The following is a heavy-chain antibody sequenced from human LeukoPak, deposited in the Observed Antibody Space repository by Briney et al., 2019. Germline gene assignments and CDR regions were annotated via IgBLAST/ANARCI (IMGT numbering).Heavy chain of an antibody. J-gene: IGHJ4*02. CDR2: IYSGGST. V-gene: IGHV3-53*01. Sequence: PGGSLRLSCAASGFTVSSNYMSWVRQAPGKGLEWVSVIYSGGSTYYADSVKGRFTISRDNSKNTLYLQMNSLRAEDTAVYYCARETYGDYRQPKLDYWGQGTLVTVSS. CDR1: GFTVSSNY. CDR3: ARETYGDYRQPKLDY. D-gene: IGHD4-17*01.